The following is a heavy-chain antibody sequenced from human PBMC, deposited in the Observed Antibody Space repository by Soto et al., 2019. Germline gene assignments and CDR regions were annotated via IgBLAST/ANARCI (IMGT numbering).Heavy chain of an antibody. J-gene: IGHJ3*02. CDR1: GYTFTSYA. CDR2: INAGNGNT. CDR3: ARPRTSPGMIDAFDI. D-gene: IGHD3-16*01. Sequence: GASVKVSCKASGYTFTSYAMHWVRQAPGQRLEWMGWINAGNGNTKYSQKFQGRVTITRDTSASTAYMELSSLRSEDTAVYYCARPRTSPGMIDAFDIWGQGTMVTVSS. V-gene: IGHV1-3*01.